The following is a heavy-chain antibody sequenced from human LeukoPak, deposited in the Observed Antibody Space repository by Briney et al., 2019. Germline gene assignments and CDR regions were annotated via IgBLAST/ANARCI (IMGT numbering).Heavy chain of an antibody. J-gene: IGHJ6*03. D-gene: IGHD2-2*01. V-gene: IGHV4-39*07. Sequence: SETLSLTCTVSGGSISSSSYYWGWIRQPPGKGLEWIGSIYYSGSTNYNPSLKSRVTISVDTSKNQFSLKLSSVTAADTAVYYCARAGCSSTSCYGRYGYYYYYMDVWGKGTTVTVSS. CDR1: GGSISSSSYY. CDR2: IYYSGST. CDR3: ARAGCSSTSCYGRYGYYYYYMDV.